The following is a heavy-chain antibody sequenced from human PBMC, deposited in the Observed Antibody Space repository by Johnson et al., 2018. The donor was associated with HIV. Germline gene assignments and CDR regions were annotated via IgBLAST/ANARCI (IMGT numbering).Heavy chain of an antibody. V-gene: IGHV3-74*01. CDR1: GFTFSSYL. CDR3: ALSGGAAAYDAFDI. D-gene: IGHD6-13*01. CDR2: INSDCRTT. J-gene: IGHJ3*02. Sequence: PPVEPRGGFIKPGGSPRPPCAAPGFTFSSYLMHWVRHAPGKGLVWVSRINSDCRTTSYADSVKGRFTISRDNAKNTLYLQMKRLRAEDTAVYYCALSGGAAAYDAFDIWGQGTMVTVSS.